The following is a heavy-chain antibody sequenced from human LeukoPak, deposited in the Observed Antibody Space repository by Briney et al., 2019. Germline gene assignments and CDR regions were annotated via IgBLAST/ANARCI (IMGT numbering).Heavy chain of an antibody. CDR1: GFTFSSYT. V-gene: IGHV3-21*01. D-gene: IGHD3-10*01. Sequence: PGGSLRLSCAASGFTFSSYTLSWIRQAPGKGLEWVSSLYSITSYIYYADSVKGRFTISRDDAKNSLYLQMNSLRAEDTAVYYCARYFGESPYYFDYWAREPWSPSPQ. CDR3: ARYFGESPYYFDY. J-gene: IGHJ4*02. CDR2: LYSITSYI.